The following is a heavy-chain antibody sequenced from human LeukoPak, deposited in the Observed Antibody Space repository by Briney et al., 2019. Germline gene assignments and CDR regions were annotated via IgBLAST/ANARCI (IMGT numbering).Heavy chain of an antibody. D-gene: IGHD2-2*01. J-gene: IGHJ4*02. CDR2: IYYSGST. Sequence: SQTLSLTCTVSGGSISSGGYYWSWIRQHPGKGLEWIGYIYYSGSTYYNPSLKSRVTISVDTSKNQFSLKLSSVTAADTAVYYCARENPILYQRVEYFFDYWGQGTLVTVSS. V-gene: IGHV4-31*03. CDR3: ARENPILYQRVEYFFDY. CDR1: GGSISSGGYY.